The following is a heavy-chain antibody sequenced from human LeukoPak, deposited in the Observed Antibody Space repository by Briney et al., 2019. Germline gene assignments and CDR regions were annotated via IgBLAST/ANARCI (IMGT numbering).Heavy chain of an antibody. J-gene: IGHJ4*02. CDR1: GFIFNTYG. CDR2: IWFDGSIK. D-gene: IGHD3-10*01. V-gene: IGHV3-33*01. Sequence: GSSLRLSCAASGFIFNTYGMHWVRQAPGKGLEWVAVIWFDGSIKYYADSVKGRFTISRDNAKNSLYLQMNSLRAEDTALYYCARGDYYGSGSYFSPLGYWGQGTLVTVSS. CDR3: ARGDYYGSGSYFSPLGY.